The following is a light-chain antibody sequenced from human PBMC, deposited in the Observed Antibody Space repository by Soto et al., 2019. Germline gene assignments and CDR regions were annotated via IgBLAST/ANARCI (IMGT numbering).Light chain of an antibody. J-gene: IGKJ4*01. CDR3: QQTYSPFVS. Sequence: DIPMTQSPSSLSASLGDSVTITCRASQSISTHLNWYQQKPGKAPKLLIFRSSSLQSGVPSRFSGSGSGTDFTLTINSLQPEDFATYFCQQTYSPFVSFGGGSKVEI. CDR1: QSISTH. CDR2: RSS. V-gene: IGKV1-39*01.